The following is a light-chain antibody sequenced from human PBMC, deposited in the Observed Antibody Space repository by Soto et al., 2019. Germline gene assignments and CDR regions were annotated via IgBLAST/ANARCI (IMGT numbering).Light chain of an antibody. V-gene: IGLV2-14*03. CDR1: SSDVGGYNY. Sequence: QSALTQPASVSGSPGQSITISCTGTSSDVGGYNYVSWYQHHPGKAPKLMIYDVSNRPSGVSNRFSGSKSGNTACLTISGLQPEDEADYYCCSYTTSNTRQIVFGTGTKLTVL. CDR2: DVS. CDR3: CSYTTSNTRQIV. J-gene: IGLJ1*01.